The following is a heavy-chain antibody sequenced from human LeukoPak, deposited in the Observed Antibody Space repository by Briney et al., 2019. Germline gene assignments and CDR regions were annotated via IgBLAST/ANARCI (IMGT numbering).Heavy chain of an antibody. D-gene: IGHD2-15*01. Sequence: ASVKVSCKASGYTFTSYYIHWVRQAPGQGLEWMGIINPSGGSTSYAQKFQDRVSMTREMSSNTAFLELSSPRSDGTAVYFCSRSYYSSSWYYFDHWGQGTLVIVSS. CDR1: GYTFTSYY. V-gene: IGHV1-46*01. CDR2: INPSGGST. J-gene: IGHJ4*02. CDR3: SRSYYSSSWYYFDH.